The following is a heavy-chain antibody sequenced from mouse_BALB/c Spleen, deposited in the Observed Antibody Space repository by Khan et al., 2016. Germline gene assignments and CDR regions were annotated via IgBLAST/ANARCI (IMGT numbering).Heavy chain of an antibody. CDR2: ISYSGSL. Sequence: EVKFEESGPGLVKPSQSLSLTCTVTDYSITSDYAWNWIRQFPGNKLEWMGYISYSGSLRYIPSPKSRFSITRDPSKNQLFLQLNSVTTEDTATCHSVRSDYGRDGFVYWGQGTLVTVSA. D-gene: IGHD1-1*02. J-gene: IGHJ3*01. V-gene: IGHV3-2*02. CDR3: VRSDYGRDGFVY. CDR1: DYSITSDYA.